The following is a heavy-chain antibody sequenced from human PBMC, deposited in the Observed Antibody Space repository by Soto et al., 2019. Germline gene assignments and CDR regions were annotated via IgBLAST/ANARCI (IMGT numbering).Heavy chain of an antibody. V-gene: IGHV4-61*01. CDR3: ARDIRGYSRAFDY. CDR2: IYSSGST. Sequence: KTSETLSLTCTVSGDSVSSDNYYWTWIRQPPGKGLEWIGYIYSSGSTNYNPSLQSRVTISLDRSRNRFSLTLTSVTAADTAVYYCARDIRGYSRAFDYWGQGTLVTVSS. CDR1: GDSVSSDNYY. J-gene: IGHJ4*02. D-gene: IGHD5-18*01.